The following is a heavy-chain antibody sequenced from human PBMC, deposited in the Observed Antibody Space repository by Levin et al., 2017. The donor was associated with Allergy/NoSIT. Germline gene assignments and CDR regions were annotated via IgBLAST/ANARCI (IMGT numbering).Heavy chain of an antibody. Sequence: GGSLRLSCAASGFTFSSYEMNWVRQAPGKGLEWVSYISSSGSTIYYADSVKGRFTISRDNAKNSLYLQMNSLRAEDTAVYYCAREIVVVPAARRTWIQLGELGYGMDGWGQGTTVTVS. CDR2: ISSSGSTI. V-gene: IGHV3-48*03. D-gene: IGHD2-2*01. CDR3: AREIVVVPAARRTWIQLGELGYGMDG. J-gene: IGHJ6*02. CDR1: GFTFSSYE.